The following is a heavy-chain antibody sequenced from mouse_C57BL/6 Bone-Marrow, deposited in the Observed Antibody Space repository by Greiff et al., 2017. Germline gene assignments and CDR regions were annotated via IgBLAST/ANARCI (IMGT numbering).Heavy chain of an antibody. CDR3: AAITTVVEDD. V-gene: IGHV1-81*01. CDR1: GYTFTSYG. CDR2: IYPRSGNT. J-gene: IGHJ2*01. Sequence: QVQLQQSGAELARPGASVKLSCKASGYTFTSYGISWVKQRTGQGLEWIGEIYPRSGNTYYNEKFKGKATLTADKSSSTAYMELRSLTSEDSAVYFCAAITTVVEDDWGQGTTLTVSS. D-gene: IGHD1-1*01.